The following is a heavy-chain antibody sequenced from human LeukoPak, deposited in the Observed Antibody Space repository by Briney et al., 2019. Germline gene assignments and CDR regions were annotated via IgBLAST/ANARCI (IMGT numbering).Heavy chain of an antibody. CDR3: VRGVGVSRFNYLDS. J-gene: IGHJ4*02. CDR1: GFTFSSFG. D-gene: IGHD6-13*01. V-gene: IGHV3-33*01. CDR2: IWYDASNK. Sequence: GGSLTLSCAASGFTFSSFGMHWVRQAPGKGLEWVAVIWYDASNKYYADSVKGRFTISRDNSKNTLYLQMNSLRDDDTAVYYCVRGVGVSRFNYLDSWGQGTLVTVSS.